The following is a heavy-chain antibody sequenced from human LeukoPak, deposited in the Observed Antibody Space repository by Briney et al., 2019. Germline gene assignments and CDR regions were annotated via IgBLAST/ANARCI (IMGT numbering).Heavy chain of an antibody. CDR3: ARDQGAVAGTIAYYGMDV. V-gene: IGHV1-18*01. D-gene: IGHD6-19*01. CDR1: GYTFTSYG. Sequence: ASVKVSCKASGYTFTSYGISWVRQAPGQGLEWMGWISAYNGNANYTQKLQGRVTMTTDTSTSTAYMELSRLRSDDTAGYYCARDQGAVAGTIAYYGMDVWGQGTTVTVSS. J-gene: IGHJ6*02. CDR2: ISAYNGNA.